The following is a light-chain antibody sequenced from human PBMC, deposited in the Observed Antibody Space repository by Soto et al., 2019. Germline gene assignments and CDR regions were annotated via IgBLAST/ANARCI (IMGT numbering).Light chain of an antibody. V-gene: IGKV3-20*01. J-gene: IGKJ2*01. CDR2: AVS. CDR3: QQYGTS. CDR1: QTVSSNY. Sequence: EIVLTQSPGTPSLSPGERATLSCRASQTVSSNYFAWYQQKPGQAPRLLIYAVSYRATGVPDRFSGSGSGTDFTLTISRLEPEDSAVYYCQQYGTSFGQGAKLEI.